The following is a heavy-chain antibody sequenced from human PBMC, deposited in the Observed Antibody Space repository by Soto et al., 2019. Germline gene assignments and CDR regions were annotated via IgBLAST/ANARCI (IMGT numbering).Heavy chain of an antibody. V-gene: IGHV1-69*02. Sequence: GASVKVSCKASGGTFSSYTIIWVRQAPGQGLEWMGRIIPILGIANYAQKFQGRVTITADKSTSTAYMELSSLRSEDTAVYYCARQTRADYGGNVNWFDPWGLGTQVTVSS. J-gene: IGHJ5*02. CDR3: ARQTRADYGGNVNWFDP. CDR2: IIPILGIA. D-gene: IGHD4-17*01. CDR1: GGTFSSYT.